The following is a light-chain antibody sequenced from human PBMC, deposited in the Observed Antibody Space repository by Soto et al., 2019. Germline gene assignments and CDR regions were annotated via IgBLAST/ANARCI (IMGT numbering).Light chain of an antibody. CDR2: KAS. CDR1: QDLNNW. J-gene: IGKJ4*01. Sequence: DIQMTQSPSTLSASVGDRITITCLASQDLNNWLAWYQQKPGKAPTLLIYKASSLESGVPSRFGGSGSGTEFTLTISSLQPEDFSTYFCLQDDDYPFTLGGGTKVDIK. V-gene: IGKV1-5*03. CDR3: LQDDDYPFT.